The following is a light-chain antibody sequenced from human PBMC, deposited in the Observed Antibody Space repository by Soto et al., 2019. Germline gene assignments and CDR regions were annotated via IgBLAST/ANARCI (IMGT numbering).Light chain of an antibody. Sequence: DIQVTQSPSTLSASVGDRVTITCRASQSISNWLAWYQQKPGKAPKLLIFKASSLESGVPSRFSGSGSGTEFNLTISSLQPEDCATYSSQQYNGYSRAFGKGT. V-gene: IGKV1-5*03. J-gene: IGKJ1*01. CDR2: KAS. CDR3: QQYNGYSRA. CDR1: QSISNW.